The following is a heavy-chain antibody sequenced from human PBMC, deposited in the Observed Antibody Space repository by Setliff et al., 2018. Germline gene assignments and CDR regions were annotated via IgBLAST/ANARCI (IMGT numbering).Heavy chain of an antibody. J-gene: IGHJ4*02. CDR2: ISSDGTTT. CDR1: GFTSNSFW. CDR3: ARGAIADSSGYYQGF. V-gene: IGHV3-74*01. Sequence: GGSLRLSCADSGFTSNSFWMHWVRRAPGKGLVWVSRISSDGTTTNHADSVKGRFTISRDNARNTLYLQMSSLRADDTAVYYCARGAIADSSGYYQGFWGQGTLVTVSS. D-gene: IGHD3-22*01.